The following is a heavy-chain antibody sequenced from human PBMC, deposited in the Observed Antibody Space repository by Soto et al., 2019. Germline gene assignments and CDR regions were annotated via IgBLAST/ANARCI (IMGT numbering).Heavy chain of an antibody. J-gene: IGHJ4*02. Sequence: QITLKESGPSLVKPTQTLTLTCTFSGFSLTTHGLGVGWIRQPPGEALEWLALIYGNDEKDYNASLRDRLTITADSSKNQVVLTMTNMDPVDTATSYWAHRGAFGEHSFFGYWGQGTLVSVSS. V-gene: IGHV2-5*01. CDR1: GFSLTTHGLG. CDR3: AHRGAFGEHSFFGY. D-gene: IGHD4-17*01. CDR2: IYGNDEK.